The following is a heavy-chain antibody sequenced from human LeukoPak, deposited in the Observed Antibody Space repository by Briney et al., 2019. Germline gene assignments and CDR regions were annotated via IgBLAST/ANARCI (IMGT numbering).Heavy chain of an antibody. J-gene: IGHJ6*03. D-gene: IGHD3-22*01. Sequence: ASVKVSCKASGYTFTSYYMHWVRQAPGQGLEWMGIINPSGGSTSYAQKFQGRVTMTRDTSISTAYMELSRLRSDDTAVYYCARDTVYDRLYMDVWGKGTTVTISS. V-gene: IGHV1-46*01. CDR2: INPSGGST. CDR1: GYTFTSYY. CDR3: ARDTVYDRLYMDV.